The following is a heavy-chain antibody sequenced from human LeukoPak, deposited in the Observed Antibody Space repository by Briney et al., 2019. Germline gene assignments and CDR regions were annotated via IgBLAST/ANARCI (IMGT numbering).Heavy chain of an antibody. D-gene: IGHD3-22*01. CDR3: ARAAPWGDYYDSGGYFDY. CDR2: IYYSGST. Sequence: SETLSLTCTVSGGSISSYYWSWIRQPPGKGLEWIGYIYYSGSTNYNPSLKSRVTISVDTSKNQFSLKLSSVTAADTAVYYCARAAPWGDYYDSGGYFDYWGQGTLVTVSS. V-gene: IGHV4-59*01. J-gene: IGHJ4*02. CDR1: GGSISSYY.